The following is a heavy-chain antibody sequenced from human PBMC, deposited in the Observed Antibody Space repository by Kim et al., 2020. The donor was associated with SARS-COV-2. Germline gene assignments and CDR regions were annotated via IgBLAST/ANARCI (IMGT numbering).Heavy chain of an antibody. D-gene: IGHD6-13*01. V-gene: IGHV4-34*01. CDR1: GGSFSGYY. Sequence: SETLSLTCAVYGGSFSGYYWSWIRQPPGKGLEWIGEINHSGSTNYNPSLKSLVTISVDTSKNQFSLKLSSVTAADTAVYYCARGREAAAGSSMFDPWGQGTLVTVSS. CDR2: INHSGST. J-gene: IGHJ5*02. CDR3: ARGREAAAGSSMFDP.